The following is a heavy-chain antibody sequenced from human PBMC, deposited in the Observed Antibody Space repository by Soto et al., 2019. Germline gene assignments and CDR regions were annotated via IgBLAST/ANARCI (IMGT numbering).Heavy chain of an antibody. D-gene: IGHD1-1*01. Sequence: GGSLRLSCASSGFTFSTYLMPWVRQAPGKGLVWVSRINTDGSSTNYADSAKGRCAISRDNAKNTLYLQMKRLIAEDTAIYTEATVGGYKLLDSWRQGTLVTVSS. J-gene: IGHJ5*01. CDR2: INTDGSST. CDR1: GFTFSTYL. CDR3: ATVGGYKLLDS. V-gene: IGHV3-74*01.